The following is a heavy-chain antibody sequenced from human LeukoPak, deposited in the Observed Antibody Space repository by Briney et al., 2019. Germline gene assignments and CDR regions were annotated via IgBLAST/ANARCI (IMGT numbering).Heavy chain of an antibody. CDR1: DDSITMYY. D-gene: IGHD1-14*01. J-gene: IGHJ4*02. CDR3: ARGGRISPFLTPYYFDY. CDR2: IHYSGST. Sequence: SETLSLTCSVSDDSITMYYWSWIRQPPGKGLEGIGYIHYSGSTNYNTSLKRRITISVAKSKNQFSLRLSSVTAADTAVYYCARGGRISPFLTPYYFDYWGQGTLVTVSS. V-gene: IGHV4-59*01.